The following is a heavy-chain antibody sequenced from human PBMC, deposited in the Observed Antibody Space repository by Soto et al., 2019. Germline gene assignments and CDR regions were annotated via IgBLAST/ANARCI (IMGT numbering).Heavy chain of an antibody. CDR2: INHSGST. CDR3: ARWGGYSALAQ. D-gene: IGHD5-12*01. Sequence: SETLSLTCAVYGGSFSDYYWSWIRQPPGKGLEWIGEINHSGSTNYNPSLKSRVTISVDTSKNQFSLKLSSVTAADTAVYYCARWGGYSALAQWGQGTLVTVSS. V-gene: IGHV4-34*01. CDR1: GGSFSDYY. J-gene: IGHJ4*02.